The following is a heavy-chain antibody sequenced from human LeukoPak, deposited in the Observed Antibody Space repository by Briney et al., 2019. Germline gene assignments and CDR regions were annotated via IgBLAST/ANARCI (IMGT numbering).Heavy chain of an antibody. CDR1: GFTFSSYA. CDR2: IGGSGGST. D-gene: IGHD3-16*01. V-gene: IGHV3-23*01. Sequence: GGSLRLSCAASGFTFSSYAMSWVRQAPGKGLEWVSAIGGSGGSTYYADSVKSRFTISRDNSKNTLYLQMNSLRAEDTAVYYCAKDPHLGYFDYWGQGTLVTVSS. J-gene: IGHJ4*02. CDR3: AKDPHLGYFDY.